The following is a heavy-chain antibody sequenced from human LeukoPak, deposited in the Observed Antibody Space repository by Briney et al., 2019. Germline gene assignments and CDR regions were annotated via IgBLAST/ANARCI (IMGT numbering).Heavy chain of an antibody. CDR2: FNPNNGGR. D-gene: IGHD3-3*01. J-gene: IGHJ5*02. CDR3: ARARYDFPAGWLDP. V-gene: IGHV1-2*02. Sequence: ASVKVSCKASGYTFTDYYDHWGRQAHGQGLEWMGYFNPNNGGRNYAQKLQAGVTMTRDTSISTAYMELSRLRSDDTAIYFCARARYDFPAGWLDPWGQGTLVTVS. CDR1: GYTFTDYY.